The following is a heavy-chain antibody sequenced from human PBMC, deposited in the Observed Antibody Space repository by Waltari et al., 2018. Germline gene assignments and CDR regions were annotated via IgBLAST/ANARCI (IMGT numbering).Heavy chain of an antibody. V-gene: IGHV1-24*01. J-gene: IGHJ4*02. D-gene: IGHD3-22*01. Sequence: QVQLVQSGAEVKKPGASVKVSCKVSGYTLTELSMHWVRQAPGTGLEWMGGFDPEDGETIYAQKFQGRVTMTEDTSTDTAYMELSSLRSEDTAVYYCATVLRTYYYDSSGYYPVDYWGQGTLVTVSS. CDR2: FDPEDGET. CDR3: ATVLRTYYYDSSGYYPVDY. CDR1: GYTLTELS.